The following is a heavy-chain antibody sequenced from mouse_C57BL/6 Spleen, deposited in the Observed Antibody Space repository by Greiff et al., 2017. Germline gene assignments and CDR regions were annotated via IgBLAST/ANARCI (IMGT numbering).Heavy chain of an antibody. CDR2: IYPGDGDT. D-gene: IGHD1-1*01. J-gene: IGHJ2*01. CDR1: GYAFSSSW. Sequence: QVQLQQSGPELVKPGASVKISCKASGYAFSSSWMNWVKQRPGKGIEWIGRIYPGDGDTNYNGKFKGKATLTADKSSSTAYMQLSSLTSEDSAVCFCARWGSSYGNWGQGTTLTVSS. V-gene: IGHV1-82*01. CDR3: ARWGSSYGN.